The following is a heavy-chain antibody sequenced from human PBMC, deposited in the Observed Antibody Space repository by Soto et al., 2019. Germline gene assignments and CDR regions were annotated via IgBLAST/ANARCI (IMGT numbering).Heavy chain of an antibody. D-gene: IGHD2-2*01. Sequence: EVQLLESGGGLVQPGGSLRLSCTASGFTFTYYAFSWVRQAPGKGLEWVSAISANGQGTYYADSVRGRFTISRDNSKNTVFLHMDSLRAEDTVVYYCAKDRDYPRDQFHYWGQGTLVTVSS. CDR3: AKDRDYPRDQFHY. CDR2: ISANGQGT. J-gene: IGHJ4*02. CDR1: GFTFTYYA. V-gene: IGHV3-23*01.